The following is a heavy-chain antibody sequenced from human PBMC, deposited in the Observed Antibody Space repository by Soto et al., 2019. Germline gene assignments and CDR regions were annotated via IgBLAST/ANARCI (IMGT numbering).Heavy chain of an antibody. V-gene: IGHV3-23*01. D-gene: IGHD3-22*01. CDR2: ISGSGGST. CDR1: GFTFSSYA. CDR3: AKKVSDPDSSGYFPFDY. J-gene: IGHJ4*02. Sequence: EVQLLESGGGLVQPGGSLRLSCAASGFTFSSYAMSWVRQAPGKGLEWVSAISGSGGSTYYADSVKGRFTISRDNSKNTLYLQMNSLRAEDTAVYYCAKKVSDPDSSGYFPFDYWGQGTLVTVSS.